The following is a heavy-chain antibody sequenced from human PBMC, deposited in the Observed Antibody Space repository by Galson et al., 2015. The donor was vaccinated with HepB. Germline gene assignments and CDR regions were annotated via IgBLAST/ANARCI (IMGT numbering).Heavy chain of an antibody. CDR3: ARGGNYYDSSGADAFDF. CDR2: TGAAGDS. CDR1: GLSFRTYD. D-gene: IGHD3-22*01. Sequence: SLRLSCAASGLSFRTYDMHWIRQGSGKRLEWISGTGAAGDSYYSDSVKGRFTTSRDNTKNSMFPQMNNLRAADTAVYYCARGGNYYDSSGADAFDFWGQGTVVIVSS. V-gene: IGHV3-13*01. J-gene: IGHJ3*01.